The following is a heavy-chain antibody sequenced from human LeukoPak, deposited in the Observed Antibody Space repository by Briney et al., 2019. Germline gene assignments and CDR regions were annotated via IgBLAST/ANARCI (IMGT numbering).Heavy chain of an antibody. CDR1: GGTFSSYA. CDR3: AREITIFGVVTANYGMDV. D-gene: IGHD3-3*01. CDR2: IIPILGIA. J-gene: IGHJ6*02. V-gene: IGHV1-69*04. Sequence: ASVKVSCKASGGTFSSYAISWVRQAPGQGLEWMGRIIPILGIANYAQKFQGRVTITADKSTSTAYMELSSLRSEDTAVHYCAREITIFGVVTANYGMDVWGQGTTVTVSS.